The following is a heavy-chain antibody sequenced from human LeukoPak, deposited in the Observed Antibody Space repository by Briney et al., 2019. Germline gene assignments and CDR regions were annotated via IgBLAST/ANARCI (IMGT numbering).Heavy chain of an antibody. CDR3: ATALIFGVVIPFDY. CDR1: GYTFTGYY. V-gene: IGHV1-2*02. Sequence: ASVKVSCTASGYTFTGYYIHWVRQAPGQGLEWMGWINPNSGGTNYAQKFQGRVTMTRDTSISTAYMELSRLRSDDTAVYYCATALIFGVVIPFDYWGQGTLVTVSS. D-gene: IGHD3-3*01. J-gene: IGHJ4*02. CDR2: INPNSGGT.